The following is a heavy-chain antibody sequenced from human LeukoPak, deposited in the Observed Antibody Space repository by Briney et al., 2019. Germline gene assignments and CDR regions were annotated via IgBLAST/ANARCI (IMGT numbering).Heavy chain of an antibody. CDR1: GGSFSGYY. V-gene: IGHV4-34*01. CDR3: ARASITIFGVVIIPTYFDY. J-gene: IGHJ4*02. CDR2: INHSGST. Sequence: SETLSLTCAVYGGSFSGYYWSWIRQPPGEGLEWIGEINHSGSTNYNPSLKSRVTISVDTSKNQFSLKLSSVTAADTAVYYCARASITIFGVVIIPTYFDYWGQGTLVTVSS. D-gene: IGHD3-3*01.